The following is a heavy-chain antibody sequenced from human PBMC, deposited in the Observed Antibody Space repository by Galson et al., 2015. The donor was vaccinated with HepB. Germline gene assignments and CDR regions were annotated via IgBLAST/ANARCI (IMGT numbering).Heavy chain of an antibody. CDR3: ARVADADYGDHSHFDS. CDR2: ISGSTTYT. D-gene: IGHD4-17*01. V-gene: IGHV3-11*06. J-gene: IGHJ4*02. Sequence: SLRLSCAASGFTFSDYYMSWIRQAPGKGLEWVSYISGSTTYTNYAGSMKGRFTISRDNAKNSLSLQMNGLRAEDTAVYYCARVADADYGDHSHFDSWGQGTLVTVSS. CDR1: GFTFSDYY.